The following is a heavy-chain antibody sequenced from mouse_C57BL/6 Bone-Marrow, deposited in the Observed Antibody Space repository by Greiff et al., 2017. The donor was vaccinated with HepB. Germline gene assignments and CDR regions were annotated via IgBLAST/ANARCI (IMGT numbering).Heavy chain of an antibody. J-gene: IGHJ4*01. V-gene: IGHV1-66*01. Sequence: VQLQQSGPELVKPGASVKISCKASGYSFTSYYIHWVKQRPGQGLEWIGWIYPGSGNTKYNEKFKGKATLTADTSSSTAYMQLSSLTSEDSAVYYCAREKGHYYGSSPYAMDYWGQGTSVTVSS. CDR1: GYSFTSYY. D-gene: IGHD1-1*01. CDR3: AREKGHYYGSSPYAMDY. CDR2: IYPGSGNT.